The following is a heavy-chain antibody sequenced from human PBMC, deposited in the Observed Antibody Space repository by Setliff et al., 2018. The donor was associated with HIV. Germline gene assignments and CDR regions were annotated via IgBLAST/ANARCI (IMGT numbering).Heavy chain of an antibody. CDR3: ARDDYANTDLDF. J-gene: IGHJ4*02. V-gene: IGHV7-4-1*01. D-gene: IGHD4-17*01. CDR1: GYTFTDYG. CDR2: INTNNGNP. Sequence: ASVKVSCKASGYTFTDYGFNWVRQAPGQGLEWMGWINTNNGNPTYAQGFTGRLVFSSDTSVITAYLQIVGLKAEDTAVYFCARDDYANTDLDFWGPGTLVTVSS.